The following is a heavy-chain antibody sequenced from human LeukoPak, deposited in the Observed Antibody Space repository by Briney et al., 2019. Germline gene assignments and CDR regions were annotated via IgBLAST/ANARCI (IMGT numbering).Heavy chain of an antibody. CDR1: GYTFTGYY. D-gene: IGHD6-19*01. CDR2: INPNSGGT. CDR3: ARDRGGSDWYDHFFDY. V-gene: IGHV1-2*02. Sequence: GASVKVSCKASGYTFTGYYMHWVRQAPGQGLEWMGWINPNSGGTNYAQKFQGRVTMTRDTSISTAYMELSRLRSDDTAVYYCARDRGGSDWYDHFFDYWGQGTLVTVSS. J-gene: IGHJ4*02.